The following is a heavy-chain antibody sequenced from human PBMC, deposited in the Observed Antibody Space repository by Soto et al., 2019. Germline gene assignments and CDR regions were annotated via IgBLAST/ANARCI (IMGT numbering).Heavy chain of an antibody. Sequence: SETRSLTCAVSGGSITSANWWNWFRQPPGGGLEWIGEISHSGITNYKASLKSRVTMSVDKTKNDVSLKLTSVTAADTAVYYCARVLRGWFDPWGQGTPVTVSS. CDR2: ISHSGIT. V-gene: IGHV4-4*02. CDR1: GGSITSANW. CDR3: ARVLRGWFDP. J-gene: IGHJ5*02.